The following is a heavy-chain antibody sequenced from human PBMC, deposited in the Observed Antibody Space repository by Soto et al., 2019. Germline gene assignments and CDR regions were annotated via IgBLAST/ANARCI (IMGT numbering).Heavy chain of an antibody. V-gene: IGHV4-59*08. J-gene: IGHJ4*02. CDR1: GGSISSYY. D-gene: IGHD5-18*01. CDR3: ASSRGYSSAYMF. Sequence: SETLSLTCTISGGSISSYYWSWIRQPPGKGLEWIGYIYYSGSTHYNPSLKSRVTMSVATSKNRFSLMLNSVAAADTAVYYCASSRGYSSAYMFWGQGTLVTVS. CDR2: IYYSGST.